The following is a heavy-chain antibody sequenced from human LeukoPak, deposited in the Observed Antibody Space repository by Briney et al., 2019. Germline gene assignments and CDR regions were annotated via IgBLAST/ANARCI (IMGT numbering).Heavy chain of an antibody. CDR1: GYTFTSYD. CDR3: AKDLILRYFDWLSPFDY. J-gene: IGHJ4*02. D-gene: IGHD3-9*01. V-gene: IGHV1-8*01. Sequence: GASVKVSCKASGYTFTSYDINWVRQATGQGLEWMGWMNPNSGNTGYAQKFQGRVTMTRNTSISTAYMELSSLRSEDTAVYYCAKDLILRYFDWLSPFDYWGQGTLVTVSS. CDR2: MNPNSGNT.